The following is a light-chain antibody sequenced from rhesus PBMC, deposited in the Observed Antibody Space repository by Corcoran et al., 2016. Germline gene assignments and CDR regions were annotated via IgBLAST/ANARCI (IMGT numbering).Light chain of an antibody. J-gene: IGKJ2*01. V-gene: IGKV3-10*01. Sequence: QVILTQSPATLSLSPGERATLSCRASQSVSSYLAWYQQKPGQAPRLLTYGASSRATGIPDRVRGSGCGTDFTLTISSLEPEDVGVYHCYQHSSGYSFGQGTKVEIK. CDR1: QSVSSY. CDR2: GAS. CDR3: YQHSSGYS.